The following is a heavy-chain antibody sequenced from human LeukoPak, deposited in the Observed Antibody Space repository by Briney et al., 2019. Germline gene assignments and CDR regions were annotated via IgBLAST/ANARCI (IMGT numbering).Heavy chain of an antibody. CDR3: ARWCTNGVCYNGQVAYYYMDV. J-gene: IGHJ6*03. D-gene: IGHD2-8*01. Sequence: GRSLRPSCAASGFTFSSYGMHWVRQAPGKGLEWVAVIWYDGSNKYYADSVKGRFTISRDNAKNSLYLQMNSLRAEDTAVYYCARWCTNGVCYNGQVAYYYMDVWGKGTTVTVSS. V-gene: IGHV3-33*01. CDR1: GFTFSSYG. CDR2: IWYDGSNK.